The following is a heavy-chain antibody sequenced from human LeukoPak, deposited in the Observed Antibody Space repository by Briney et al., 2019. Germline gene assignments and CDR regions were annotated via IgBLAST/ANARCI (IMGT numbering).Heavy chain of an antibody. CDR3: AKDCSPRYYGSGSYSDY. CDR2: ISGSGGST. V-gene: IGHV3-23*01. J-gene: IGHJ4*02. Sequence: LSGGSLRLSCAASGFTFSSYAMSWVRQAPGKRLEWVSAISGSGGSTYYADSVKGRFTISRDNSKNTLYLQMNSLRAEDTAVYYCAKDCSPRYYGSGSYSDYWGQGTLVTVSS. D-gene: IGHD3-10*01. CDR1: GFTFSSYA.